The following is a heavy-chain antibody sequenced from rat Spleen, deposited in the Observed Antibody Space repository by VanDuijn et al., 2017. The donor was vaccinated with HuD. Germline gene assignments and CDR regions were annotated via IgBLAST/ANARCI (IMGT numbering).Heavy chain of an antibody. D-gene: IGHD4-6*01. CDR3: ARHWGY. V-gene: IGHV5-25*01. CDR2: IGYGGSNT. J-gene: IGHJ2*01. CDR1: GFIFTNYD. Sequence: EVQLVESGGDLVQPGRSLKLSCAASGFIFTNYDMAWVRQAPTKGLEWVATIGYGGSNTYYRGSVKGRFTISRDNAKSTLYLQMDSLRSEDTATYYCARHWGYWGQGVMVTVSS.